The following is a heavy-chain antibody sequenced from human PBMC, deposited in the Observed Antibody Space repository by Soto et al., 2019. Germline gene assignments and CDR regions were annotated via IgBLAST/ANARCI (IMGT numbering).Heavy chain of an antibody. CDR3: ARRWGDYFDY. J-gene: IGHJ4*02. Sequence: PSETLSLTCTVSGGSISSGGYYWYWIRQHPGKGLEWIGYIYYSGTTYYNPSLKSRVTISVDTSKNQFSLKLSLKLSSVTAADTAVYYCARRWGDYFDYWGQGTLVTVSS. V-gene: IGHV4-31*03. CDR1: GGSISSGGYY. D-gene: IGHD3-16*01. CDR2: IYYSGTT.